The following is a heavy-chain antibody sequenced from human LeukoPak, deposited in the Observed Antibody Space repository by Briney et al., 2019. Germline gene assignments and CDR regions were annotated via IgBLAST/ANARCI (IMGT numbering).Heavy chain of an antibody. CDR1: GYTFTGYY. Sequence: GASVKVSCKASGYTFTGYYMHWVRQAPGQGLEWMGWINPNSGGTNYAQKFQGWVTMTRDTSISTAYMELSSLRSEDTAVYYCARARETRANWFDPWGQGTLVTVSS. CDR2: INPNSGGT. J-gene: IGHJ5*02. V-gene: IGHV1-2*04. CDR3: ARARETRANWFDP.